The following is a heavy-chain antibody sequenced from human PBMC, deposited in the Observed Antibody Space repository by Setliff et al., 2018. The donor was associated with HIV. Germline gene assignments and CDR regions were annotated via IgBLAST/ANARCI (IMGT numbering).Heavy chain of an antibody. V-gene: IGHV4-34*01. Sequence: SETLSLTCAIYGGSLRGYYWSWIRQTPGKGLEWIGKINPSGSTYYNPSLTSRVFISVDLSINQFSLNLHSVTAADTAVYYCASGEDSGSYGEPFNSWGQGALVTVSS. J-gene: IGHJ4*02. D-gene: IGHD1-26*01. CDR3: ASGEDSGSYGEPFNS. CDR1: GGSLRGYY. CDR2: INPSGST.